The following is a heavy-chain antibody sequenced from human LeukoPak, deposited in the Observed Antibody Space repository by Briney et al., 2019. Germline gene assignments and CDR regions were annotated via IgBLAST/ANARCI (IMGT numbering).Heavy chain of an antibody. V-gene: IGHV4-59*01. CDR1: AVSISGSY. Sequence: SETLSLTCTVSAVSISGSYWTWIRQSPGKGLEWIGCIYYSGSTNYNPSLKSRVTISVDTSKKQFSLKLRSVTAADTALYYCARAKVTYYYDGSGYYYFDDWGQGTLVTVSS. CDR2: IYYSGST. D-gene: IGHD3-22*01. CDR3: ARAKVTYYYDGSGYYYFDD. J-gene: IGHJ4*02.